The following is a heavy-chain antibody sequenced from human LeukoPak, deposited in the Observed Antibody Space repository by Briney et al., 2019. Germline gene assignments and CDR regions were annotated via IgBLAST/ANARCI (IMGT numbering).Heavy chain of an antibody. CDR1: GYSFSNYW. CDR2: IYPGDYDT. V-gene: IGHV5-51*01. J-gene: IGHJ4*02. D-gene: IGHD4-11*01. CDR3: ARAPTSVSNPYYFDS. Sequence: GESLKISCXGSGYSFSNYWIAWVRQMPGKGLEYMGIIYPGDYDTRYSPSFRGQVTISVDKSISTAYLQWTSLKASDTAIYYCARAPTSVSNPYYFDSWGQGTLVTVSS.